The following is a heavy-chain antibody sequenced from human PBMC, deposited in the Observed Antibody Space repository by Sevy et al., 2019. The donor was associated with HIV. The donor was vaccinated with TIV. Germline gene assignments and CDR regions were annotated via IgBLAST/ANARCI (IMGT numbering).Heavy chain of an antibody. Sequence: SETLSLTCAVYGGSFSGYYWSWIRQPPGKGLEWIGEINHSGSTNYNPSLKSRFTISVDTSKTQFSLKLSSVTAADTAVYYCARARWYYGSGSYYNVQRGYYYGMDVWGQGTTVTVSS. J-gene: IGHJ6*02. CDR2: INHSGST. V-gene: IGHV4-34*01. D-gene: IGHD3-10*01. CDR1: GGSFSGYY. CDR3: ARARWYYGSGSYYNVQRGYYYGMDV.